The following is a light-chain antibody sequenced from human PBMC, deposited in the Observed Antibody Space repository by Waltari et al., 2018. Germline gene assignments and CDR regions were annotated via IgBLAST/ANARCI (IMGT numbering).Light chain of an antibody. V-gene: IGKV3-15*01. J-gene: IGKJ1*01. CDR3: QHYNTWPGT. CDR1: QSVSDN. Sequence: EIGVTQFPATLSVSPGQRVTLSCRTSQSVSDNLAWYQQRPGQAPRLLIYGASTRATNVSARFGGSGSGIQFSLTISGLQSEDFAVYYCQHYNTWPGTFGQGTKVEIK. CDR2: GAS.